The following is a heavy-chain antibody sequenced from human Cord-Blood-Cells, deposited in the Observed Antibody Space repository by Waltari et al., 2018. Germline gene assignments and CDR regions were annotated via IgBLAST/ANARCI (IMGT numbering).Heavy chain of an antibody. CDR3: ARGEVTGSWYFDL. J-gene: IGHJ2*01. CDR1: GYTSTSYD. CDR2: MNPNSGNT. V-gene: IGHV1-8*01. Sequence: QLQLVQSGAEGQKPGASGNVSRKASGYTSTSYDINWLRQATGQGLEWMGWMNPNSGNTGYAQKFQGRVTMTRNTSISTAYMELSSLRSEDTAVYYCARGEVTGSWYFDLWGRGTLVTVSS. D-gene: IGHD7-27*01.